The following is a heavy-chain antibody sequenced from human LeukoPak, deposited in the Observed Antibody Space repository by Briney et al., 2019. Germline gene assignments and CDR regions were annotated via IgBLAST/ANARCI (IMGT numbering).Heavy chain of an antibody. J-gene: IGHJ5*02. CDR1: GGSISSYY. Sequence: PSETLSLTCTVSGGSISSYYWSWIRQPPGKGLEWIGYIYTSGSTNYNPSLKSRVTISVDTSKNQFSLKLSSVTAADTAVYYCARPVQRNWFDPWGQGTLVTVSS. CDR3: ARPVQRNWFDP. D-gene: IGHD1-1*01. V-gene: IGHV4-4*09. CDR2: IYTSGST.